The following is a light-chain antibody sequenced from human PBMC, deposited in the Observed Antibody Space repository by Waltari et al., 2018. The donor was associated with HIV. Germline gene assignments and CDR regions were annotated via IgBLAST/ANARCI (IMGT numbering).Light chain of an antibody. J-gene: IGLJ2*01. CDR1: SPNIGHNH. CDR2: DNI. V-gene: IGLV1-51*01. CDR3: GAWDSSLTAEV. Sequence: QSVVTQQPSVSAAPGKKVPISCSGSSPNIGHNHGSWYQHLPGTAPKLPIYDNIKRPSGIPDRFSGSKSGTSATLGITGLQAGDEADYYCGAWDSSLTAEVFGGGTKLTVL.